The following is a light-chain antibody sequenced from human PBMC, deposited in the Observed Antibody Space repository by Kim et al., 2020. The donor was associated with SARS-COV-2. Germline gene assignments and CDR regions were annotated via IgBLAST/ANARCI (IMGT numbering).Light chain of an antibody. CDR2: YDS. CDR1: NIGSKS. Sequence: SYELTQPPSVSVAPGKTARITCGGNNIGSKSVHWYQQKPGQAPVLVIYYDSDRPSGIPERFSGSNSGNTATLTISRVEAGDEGDYYCQVWDSSSDHWVFGGGTKLTVL. J-gene: IGLJ3*02. V-gene: IGLV3-21*04. CDR3: QVWDSSSDHWV.